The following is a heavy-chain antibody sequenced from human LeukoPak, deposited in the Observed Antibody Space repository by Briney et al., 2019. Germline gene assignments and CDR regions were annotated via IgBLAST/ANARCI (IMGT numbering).Heavy chain of an antibody. CDR2: IYYSGST. CDR3: ARAPLLIYFDSSGSYFDY. V-gene: IGHV4-31*03. Sequence: SETLSLTCTVSGGSISSGGYYWSWIRQHPGKGLEWIGYIYYSGSTYYNPSLKSRVTISVDRSKTHFSLNLSSVTAADTAVYYCARAPLLIYFDSSGSYFDYWGQGTLVTVSS. CDR1: GGSISSGGYY. J-gene: IGHJ4*02. D-gene: IGHD3-22*01.